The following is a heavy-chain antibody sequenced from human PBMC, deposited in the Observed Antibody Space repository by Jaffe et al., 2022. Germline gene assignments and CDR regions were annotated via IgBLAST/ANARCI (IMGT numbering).Heavy chain of an antibody. Sequence: QVQLVQSGAEVKKPGASVKVSCKASGYTFTSYYMHWVRQAPGQGLEWMGIINPSGGSTSYAQKFQGRVTMTRDTSTSTVYMELSSLRSEDTAVYYCARDGPNWNSFGGVSDYWGQGTLVTVSS. CDR3: ARDGPNWNSFGGVSDY. V-gene: IGHV1-46*03. J-gene: IGHJ4*02. CDR2: INPSGGST. D-gene: IGHD1-7*01. CDR1: GYTFTSYY.